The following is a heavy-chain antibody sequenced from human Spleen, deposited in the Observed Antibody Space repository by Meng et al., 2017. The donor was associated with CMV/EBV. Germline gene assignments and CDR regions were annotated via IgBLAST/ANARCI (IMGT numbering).Heavy chain of an antibody. CDR2: IIPMFDTA. V-gene: IGHV1-69*05. CDR3: ARGIVVVSAAAPSLVDDYYYSMDI. CDR1: GGTFSNYS. J-gene: IGHJ6*02. D-gene: IGHD2-2*01. Sequence: SVKVSCKTSGGTFSNYSTSWVRQAPGQGLEWVGGIIPMFDTANYAQKFQGRVTITTDESTSTAYMELSSLRSEDTAVYYSARGIVVVSAAAPSLVDDYYYSMDIWGQGTTVTVSS.